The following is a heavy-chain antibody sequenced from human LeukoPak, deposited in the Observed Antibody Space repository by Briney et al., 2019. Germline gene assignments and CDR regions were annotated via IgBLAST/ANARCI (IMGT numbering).Heavy chain of an antibody. Sequence: GSLRLSRAAPGFSISNYWMHWVRQAPGKGLVWVSGINKDGITTTYADSVKGRFTISRDNAKNTLFLEMNSLRVEDTAVYYCARAPGSNSWYFDLWGRGILVTVSS. V-gene: IGHV3-74*01. CDR3: ARAPGSNSWYFDL. CDR2: INKDGITT. D-gene: IGHD1-26*01. J-gene: IGHJ2*01. CDR1: GFSISNYW.